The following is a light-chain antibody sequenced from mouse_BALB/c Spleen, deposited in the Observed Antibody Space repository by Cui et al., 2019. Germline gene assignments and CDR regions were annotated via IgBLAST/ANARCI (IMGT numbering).Light chain of an antibody. Sequence: DIKMTQSPSSMYASLGESVTITCKASQDINSYLSWVQQKPGKSPKTLIYRANRLVDGVPSRFSGSGSGQDYSLTISSLEYEDMGIYYCLQYDEFPFTFGSGTKLEIK. CDR2: RAN. CDR1: QDINSY. V-gene: IGKV14-111*01. J-gene: IGKJ4*01. CDR3: LQYDEFPFT.